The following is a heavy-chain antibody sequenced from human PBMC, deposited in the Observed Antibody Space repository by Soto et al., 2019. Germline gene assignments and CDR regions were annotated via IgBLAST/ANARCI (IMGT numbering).Heavy chain of an antibody. CDR1: GGTFSSYT. Sequence: QVQLVQSGAEVKKPGSSVKVSCKASGGTFSSYTISWVRQAPGQGLEWMGRIIPILGIANYAPKFQGRVTITADKSTSTAYMELSSLRSEDTAVYYCARDVGYGDYTSLGGMDVWGQGTTFTVSS. V-gene: IGHV1-69*08. CDR3: ARDVGYGDYTSLGGMDV. CDR2: IIPILGIA. D-gene: IGHD4-17*01. J-gene: IGHJ6*02.